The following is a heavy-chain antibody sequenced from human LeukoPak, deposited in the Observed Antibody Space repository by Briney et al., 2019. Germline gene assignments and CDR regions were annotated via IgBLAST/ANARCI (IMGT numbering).Heavy chain of an antibody. CDR1: GFTFSSYD. CDR3: ARSKGYCSSTSCGWFDP. Sequence: PGGSLRLSCAVSGFTFSSYDMHWVRQATGKGLEWVSAIGTAGDTYYPGSVKGRFTISRENAKNSLYLQMNSLRAGDTAVYYCARSKGYCSSTSCGWFDPWGQGTLVTVSS. V-gene: IGHV3-13*01. CDR2: IGTAGDT. D-gene: IGHD2-2*01. J-gene: IGHJ5*02.